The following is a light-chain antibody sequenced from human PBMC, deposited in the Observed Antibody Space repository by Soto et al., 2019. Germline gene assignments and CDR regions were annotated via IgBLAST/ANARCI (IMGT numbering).Light chain of an antibody. V-gene: IGLV2-14*01. CDR2: EVS. Sequence: QSALTQPASVTGSPGQSITISCTGTSSDVGSYNYVSWYQQHPGKAPKLLISEVSNRPSGVSDRFSGSKSGNTASLTISGLQAEDESEYYCCSYSPSTTVVFGGGTKVTVL. J-gene: IGLJ3*02. CDR1: SSDVGSYNY. CDR3: CSYSPSTTVV.